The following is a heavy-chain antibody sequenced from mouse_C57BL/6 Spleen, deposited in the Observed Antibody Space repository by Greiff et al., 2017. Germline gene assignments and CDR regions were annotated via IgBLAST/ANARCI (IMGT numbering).Heavy chain of an antibody. CDR3: ARIPITTVVARDY. D-gene: IGHD1-1*01. V-gene: IGHV1-64*01. CDR2: IHPNSGST. Sequence: VQLQQPGAELVKPGASVKLSCKASGYTFTSYWMHWVKQRPGQGLEWIGMIHPNSGSTNYNEKFKSKATLAGDKSSSTAYMRLSSLTSEDSAVYYWARIPITTVVARDYWGQGTTLTVSS. J-gene: IGHJ2*01. CDR1: GYTFTSYW.